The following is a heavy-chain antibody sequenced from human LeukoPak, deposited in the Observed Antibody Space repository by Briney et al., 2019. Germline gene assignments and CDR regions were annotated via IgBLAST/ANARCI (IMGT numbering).Heavy chain of an antibody. D-gene: IGHD3-22*01. Sequence: SETLSLTCAVSGYSISSGYYWGWIQQPPGKGLEWIGSIYHSGSTYYNLSLKSRVTISVDTSTNEFSLKLRSVTAADTAVYFCARFGYYYDSSGYYEKYYFDYWGQGTLVTVSS. CDR3: ARFGYYYDSSGYYEKYYFDY. J-gene: IGHJ4*02. CDR1: GYSISSGYY. V-gene: IGHV4-38-2*01. CDR2: IYHSGST.